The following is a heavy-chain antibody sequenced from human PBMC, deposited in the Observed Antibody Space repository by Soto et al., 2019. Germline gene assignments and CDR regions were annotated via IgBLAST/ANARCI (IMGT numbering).Heavy chain of an antibody. CDR1: GYTFTSYD. CDR2: MNPNSGNT. Sequence: VASVKVSCKASGYTFTSYDINWVRLATGQGLEWMGWMNPNSGNTGYAQKFQGRVTMTRNTSINTAYMELSSLRSEDTAVYYCARMSRCSSTGCVAAFDIWGQGTMVTVSS. CDR3: ARMSRCSSTGCVAAFDI. D-gene: IGHD2-2*01. J-gene: IGHJ3*02. V-gene: IGHV1-8*01.